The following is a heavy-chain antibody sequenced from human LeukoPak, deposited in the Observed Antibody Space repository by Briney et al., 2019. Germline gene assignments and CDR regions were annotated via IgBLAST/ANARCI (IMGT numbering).Heavy chain of an antibody. V-gene: IGHV3-48*03. J-gene: IGHJ4*02. Sequence: GGSLRLTCAASGFTFSSYEMNWVRQAPGKGLEWVSYISSSGSTIYYADSVKGRFTISRDNAENSLYLQMNSLRAEDTAVYYCARVGSYYPSGPNDYWGQGTLVTVSS. CDR1: GFTFSSYE. CDR3: ARVGSYYPSGPNDY. CDR2: ISSSGSTI. D-gene: IGHD1-26*01.